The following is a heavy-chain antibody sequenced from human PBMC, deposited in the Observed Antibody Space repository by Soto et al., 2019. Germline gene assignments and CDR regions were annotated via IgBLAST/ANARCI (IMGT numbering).Heavy chain of an antibody. Sequence: SETLSLTCTVSGGSISSYYWSWIRQPPGKGLEWIGYIYYSGSTNYNPSLKSRVTISVDTSKNQFSLKLSSVTAADTAVYYCARHSGWYDNWFDPWGQGTLVTVSS. V-gene: IGHV4-59*08. CDR3: ARHSGWYDNWFDP. J-gene: IGHJ5*02. CDR2: IYYSGST. D-gene: IGHD6-19*01. CDR1: GGSISSYY.